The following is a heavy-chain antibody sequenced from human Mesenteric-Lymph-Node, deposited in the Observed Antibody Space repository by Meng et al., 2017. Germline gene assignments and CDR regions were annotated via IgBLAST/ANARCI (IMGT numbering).Heavy chain of an antibody. J-gene: IGHJ4*02. Sequence: GESLKISCAASGFTFSSYSMNWVRQAPGKGLEWVSSISSSSSYIYYADSVKGRFTISRDNAKNTLYLQMNSLRAEDTGVYYCATYYTPDYWGQGTLVTVSS. CDR1: GFTFSSYS. CDR2: ISSSSSYI. CDR3: ATYYTPDY. V-gene: IGHV3-21*01. D-gene: IGHD3-3*01.